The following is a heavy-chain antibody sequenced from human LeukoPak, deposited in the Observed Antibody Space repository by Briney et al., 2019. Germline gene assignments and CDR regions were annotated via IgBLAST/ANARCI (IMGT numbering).Heavy chain of an antibody. CDR2: INSDESST. CDR3: ARPRYYYYMDV. CDR1: GFTFSSYW. J-gene: IGHJ6*03. Sequence: GGSLRLSCAASGFTFSSYWMHWARQAPGKGLVWVSRINSDESSTSYADSVKGRFTISRDNAKNTLYLQMNSLRAEDTAVYYCARPRYYYYMDVWGKGTTVTVSS. V-gene: IGHV3-74*01.